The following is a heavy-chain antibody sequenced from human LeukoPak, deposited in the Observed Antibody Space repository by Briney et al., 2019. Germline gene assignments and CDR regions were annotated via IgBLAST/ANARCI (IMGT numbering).Heavy chain of an antibody. CDR3: ARLGARRDGYKI. J-gene: IGHJ4*02. Sequence: SETLSLTCAVYGGSFSGYYWSWIRQPPGKGLEWIGEINHSGSTNYNPSLKSRVTISVDTSKNQFSLKLSSVTAADTAVYYCARLGARRDGYKIWGQGTLVTVSS. V-gene: IGHV4-34*01. CDR1: GGSFSGYY. D-gene: IGHD5-24*01. CDR2: INHSGST.